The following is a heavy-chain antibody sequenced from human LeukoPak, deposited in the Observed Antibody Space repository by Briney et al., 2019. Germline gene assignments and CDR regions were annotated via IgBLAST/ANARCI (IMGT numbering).Heavy chain of an antibody. CDR2: IYYSGST. CDR1: GGSISSSSYY. D-gene: IGHD3-16*01. V-gene: IGHV4-39*01. J-gene: IGHJ5*02. Sequence: SETLSLTCTVSGGSISSSSYYWGWIRQPPGKGLEWIGSIYYSGSTYYDPSLKSRVTISVDTSKNQFSLKLSSVTAADTAVYYCARGDSNWFDPWGQGTLVTVSS. CDR3: ARGDSNWFDP.